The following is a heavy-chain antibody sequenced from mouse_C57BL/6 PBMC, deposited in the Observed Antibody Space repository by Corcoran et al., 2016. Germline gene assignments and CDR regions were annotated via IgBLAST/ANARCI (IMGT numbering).Heavy chain of an antibody. D-gene: IGHD1-1*01. Sequence: EVQLQQSGPELVKPGASVKISCKASGYTFTDYYMNWVKQSHGKSLEWIGDINPNNGGTSYNQKFKGKATLTVDKSSSTAYMELRSLTSEDSAVYYCARPYYGSSYGTFFAYWGQGTLVTVSA. CDR3: ARPYYGSSYGTFFAY. V-gene: IGHV1-26*01. J-gene: IGHJ3*01. CDR2: INPNNGGT. CDR1: GYTFTDYY.